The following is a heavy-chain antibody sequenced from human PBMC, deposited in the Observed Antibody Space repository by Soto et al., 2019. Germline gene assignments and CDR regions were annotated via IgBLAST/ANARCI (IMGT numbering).Heavy chain of an antibody. Sequence: GGSLRLSCAASGFTFSDHYMDWVRQAPGKGLEWVARSRANHQNFATEYAASVKGRLTISRDVSQNSVHLQMDRLQPEDTAVYFCAKEGEARYLDLWGQGTLVTVSS. D-gene: IGHD1-1*01. CDR1: GFTFSDHY. CDR3: AKEGEARYLDL. V-gene: IGHV3-72*01. CDR2: SRANHQNFAT. J-gene: IGHJ5*02.